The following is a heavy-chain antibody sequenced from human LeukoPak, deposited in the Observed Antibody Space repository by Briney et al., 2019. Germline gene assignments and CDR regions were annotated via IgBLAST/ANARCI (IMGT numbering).Heavy chain of an antibody. CDR3: ARVGGYYYDSSGYYWGAFDI. D-gene: IGHD3-22*01. CDR1: GFTFSSYS. V-gene: IGHV3-7*01. Sequence: PGGSLRLSCAASGFTFSSYSMNWVRQAPGKGLEWVANIKQDGSEKYYVDSVKGRFTISRDNAKNSLYLQMNSLRAEDTAVYYCARVGGYYYDSSGYYWGAFDIWGQGTMVTVSS. J-gene: IGHJ3*02. CDR2: IKQDGSEK.